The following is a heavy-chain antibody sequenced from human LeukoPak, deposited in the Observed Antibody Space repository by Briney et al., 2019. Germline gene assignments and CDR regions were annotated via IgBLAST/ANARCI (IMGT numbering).Heavy chain of an antibody. CDR2: IWYDGSNK. Sequence: GRSLRLYCAASGFTFSSYGMHWVRQAPGKGLEWVAVIWYDGSNKYYADSVKGRFTISRDNSKNTLYLQMNSLRAEDTAVYYCARDHISGSSGGDYWGQGTLVTVSS. J-gene: IGHJ4*02. CDR3: ARDHISGSSGGDY. CDR1: GFTFSSYG. D-gene: IGHD5-12*01. V-gene: IGHV3-33*01.